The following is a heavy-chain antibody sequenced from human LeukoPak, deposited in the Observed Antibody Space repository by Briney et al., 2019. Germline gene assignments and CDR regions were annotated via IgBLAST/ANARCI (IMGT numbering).Heavy chain of an antibody. Sequence: GGSLRLSCAASGFTFSSYWMSWVRQAPGKGLEWVANIKQDGSEKHYVDSVKGRFTISRDNAKNSLYLQMNSLRAEDTAVYYCARDNSNPRDYYYYGMDVWGQGTTVTVSS. J-gene: IGHJ6*02. D-gene: IGHD4-11*01. CDR1: GFTFSSYW. V-gene: IGHV3-7*01. CDR3: ARDNSNPRDYYYYGMDV. CDR2: IKQDGSEK.